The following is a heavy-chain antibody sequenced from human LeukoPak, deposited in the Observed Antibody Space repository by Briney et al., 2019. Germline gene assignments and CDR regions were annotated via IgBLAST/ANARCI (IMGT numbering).Heavy chain of an antibody. J-gene: IGHJ6*02. V-gene: IGHV1-18*01. D-gene: IGHD3-10*01. CDR3: ARVCITMVRGVILYYYGMDV. CDR1: GYTFTSYG. CDR2: ISAYNGNT. Sequence: EASVKVSCKASGYTFTSYGISWVRQAPGQGLEWMGWISAYNGNTNYAQKLQGRVTMTTDTSTSTAYMEPRSLRSDDTAVYYCARVCITMVRGVILYYYGMDVWGQGTTVTVSS.